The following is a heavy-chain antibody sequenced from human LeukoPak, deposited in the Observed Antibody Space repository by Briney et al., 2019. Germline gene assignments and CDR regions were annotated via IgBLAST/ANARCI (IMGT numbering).Heavy chain of an antibody. D-gene: IGHD5-24*01. Sequence: GGSLRLSCAASGFTFSDYYVSWIRQAPGKGLEWVSYISSSGSTIYYADSVKGRFTISRDNAKNSLYLQMNSLRAEDTAVYYCARDLQDYYYYGMDVWGQGTTVTVSS. J-gene: IGHJ6*02. CDR1: GFTFSDYY. V-gene: IGHV3-11*04. CDR3: ARDLQDYYYYGMDV. CDR2: ISSSGSTI.